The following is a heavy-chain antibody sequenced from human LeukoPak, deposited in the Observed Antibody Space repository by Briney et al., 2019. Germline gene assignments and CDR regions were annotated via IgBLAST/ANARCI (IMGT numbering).Heavy chain of an antibody. CDR2: IIPIFGTA. D-gene: IGHD5-12*01. V-gene: IGHV1-69*13. Sequence: GASVKVSCKASGGTFSSYAISWVRQAPGQGLEWMGGIIPIFGTANYAQKFQGRVTITADESTSTAYMELSSLRSEDTAVYYCARDYSGYDSNYYYYYMDVWGKGTTVTVSS. CDR1: GGTFSSYA. J-gene: IGHJ6*03. CDR3: ARDYSGYDSNYYYYYMDV.